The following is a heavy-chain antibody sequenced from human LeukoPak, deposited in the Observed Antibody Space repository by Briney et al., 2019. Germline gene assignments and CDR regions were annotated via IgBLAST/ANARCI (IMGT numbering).Heavy chain of an antibody. J-gene: IGHJ6*02. Sequence: GGSLSLSHAASGFNFSNYDMHGARHATGESLEGVSAFHTSGDTHYSGSVKGRFPTSRENAKNSFYLQMNNLRAGDTAVYYCARGSCSSSSCYEGLNGLDVWGQGTPVTVSS. CDR3: ARGSCSSSSCYEGLNGLDV. CDR1: GFNFSNYD. CDR2: FHTSGDT. V-gene: IGHV3-13*01. D-gene: IGHD2-2*01.